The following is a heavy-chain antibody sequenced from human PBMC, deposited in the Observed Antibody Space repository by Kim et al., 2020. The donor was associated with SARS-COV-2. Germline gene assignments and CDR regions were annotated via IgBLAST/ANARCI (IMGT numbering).Heavy chain of an antibody. CDR2: IKSKTDGGTT. CDR1: GFTFSNAW. Sequence: GGSLRLSCAASGFTFSNAWMSWVRQAPGKGLEWVGRIKSKTDGGTTDYAAPVKGRFTISRDDSKNTLYLQMNSLKTEDTAVYYCTTSAFSYYYDSSGFTTDDYWGQGTLATVSS. CDR3: TTSAFSYYYDSSGFTTDDY. D-gene: IGHD3-22*01. V-gene: IGHV3-15*01. J-gene: IGHJ4*02.